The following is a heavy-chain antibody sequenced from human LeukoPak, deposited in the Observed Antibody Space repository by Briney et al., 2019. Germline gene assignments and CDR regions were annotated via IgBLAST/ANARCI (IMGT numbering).Heavy chain of an antibody. CDR3: ARGVLPTTNNWYDFWSGYYYFDY. V-gene: IGHV1-18*01. D-gene: IGHD3-3*01. CDR2: ISAYNGNT. J-gene: IGHJ4*02. CDR1: GYTFTSYG. Sequence: GASVKVSCKASGYTFTSYGISWVRQAPGQGLEWMGWISAYNGNTNYAQKLQGRVTMTTDTSTSTAYMELRSLRSDDTAVYYCARGVLPTTNNWYDFWSGYYYFDYWGQGTLVTVSS.